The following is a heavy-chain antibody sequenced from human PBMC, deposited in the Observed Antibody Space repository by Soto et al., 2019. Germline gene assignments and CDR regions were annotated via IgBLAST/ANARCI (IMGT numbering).Heavy chain of an antibody. Sequence: QVQLVQSGAEVKKPGASVKVSCKTPGYIFTRYNITWVRQAPGQMLEWMGWINVGNGNTRYTQKFQGRITLTRDTHGNTAYLELNCLISEDTAVYCWATPQGYEDCLDSWGQGTLVTVSS. J-gene: IGHJ4*02. CDR3: ATPQGYEDCLDS. V-gene: IGHV1-3*01. D-gene: IGHD2-2*01. CDR2: INVGNGNT. CDR1: GYIFTRYN.